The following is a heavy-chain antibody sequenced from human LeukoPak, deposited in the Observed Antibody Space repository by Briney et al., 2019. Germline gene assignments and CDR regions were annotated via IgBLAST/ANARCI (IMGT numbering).Heavy chain of an antibody. J-gene: IGHJ5*02. D-gene: IGHD4-11*01. V-gene: IGHV1-2*02. Sequence: GASVRVSCKASGYTFTGYSIHWLRQAPGQGLEWMGRINPNSGVTKYAQKFQGRVPMTRDTSTTTAYLELTSLRSDDTAVYYCARDSQYQLPPYNWFDPWGQGTLVTVSS. CDR2: INPNSGVT. CDR3: ARDSQYQLPPYNWFDP. CDR1: GYTFTGYS.